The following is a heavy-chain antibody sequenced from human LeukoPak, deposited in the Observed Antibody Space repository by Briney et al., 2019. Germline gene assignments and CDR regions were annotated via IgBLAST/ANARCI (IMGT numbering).Heavy chain of an antibody. CDR1: GGSISSYY. D-gene: IGHD5-24*01. V-gene: IGHV4-59*08. CDR2: IYYSGST. Sequence: KPSETLSLTCTVSGGSISSYYWSWIRRPPGKGLEWTGYIYYSGSTNYNPSLKSRVTISVDTSKNQFSLKLSSVTAADTAVYYCARPGRDGSPHFDYWGQGTLVTVSS. CDR3: ARPGRDGSPHFDY. J-gene: IGHJ4*02.